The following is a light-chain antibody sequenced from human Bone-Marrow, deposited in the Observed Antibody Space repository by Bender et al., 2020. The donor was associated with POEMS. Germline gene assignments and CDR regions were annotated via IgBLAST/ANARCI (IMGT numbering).Light chain of an antibody. J-gene: IGLJ2*01. V-gene: IGLV3-1*01. CDR2: QDT. CDR1: KLGEEY. CDR3: QSWGSNTAV. Sequence: SYELTQPPSVSVFPGQTATITCSGEKLGEEYACWYQQKPGQSPVVVIYQDTKRPSVIPERFSGSTSGNTASLTISGTQTMDEADYYCQSWGSNTAVFGGGTKLTVL.